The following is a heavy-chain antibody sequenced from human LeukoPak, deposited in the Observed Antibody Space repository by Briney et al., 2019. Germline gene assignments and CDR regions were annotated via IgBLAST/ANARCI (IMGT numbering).Heavy chain of an antibody. V-gene: IGHV4-34*01. Sequence: PSETLSLTCADYGGSFSGHYWSWIRQPPGKGLEWIGEINHSGSTNYNPSLKSRVTISVDTSKNQFSLKLSSVTAADTAVYYCARGLPGARYFDLWGRGTLVTVSS. D-gene: IGHD7-27*01. CDR3: ARGLPGARYFDL. CDR1: GGSFSGHY. CDR2: INHSGST. J-gene: IGHJ2*01.